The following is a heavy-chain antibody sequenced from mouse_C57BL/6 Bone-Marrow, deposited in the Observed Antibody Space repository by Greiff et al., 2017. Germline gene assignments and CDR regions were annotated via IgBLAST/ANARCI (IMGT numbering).Heavy chain of an antibody. CDR1: GYTFTSYG. CDR2: IYPRSGNT. V-gene: IGHV1-81*01. CDR3: ARGHYGSRYFDV. Sequence: VQRVESGAELARPGASVKLSCKASGYTFTSYGISWVKQRTGQGLEWIGEIYPRSGNTYYNEKFKGKATLTADKSSSTAYMELRSLTSEDSAVYFCARGHYGSRYFDVWGTGTTVTVSS. D-gene: IGHD1-1*01. J-gene: IGHJ1*03.